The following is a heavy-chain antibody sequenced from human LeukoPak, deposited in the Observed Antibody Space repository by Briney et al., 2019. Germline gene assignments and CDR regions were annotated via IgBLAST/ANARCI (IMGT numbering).Heavy chain of an antibody. Sequence: ASVKVSCKASGGTFSSYAISWVRQAPGQGLEWMGRIIPILGIANYAQKFQGRVTITADKSTSTAYMELSSLRSEDTAVYYCARDTDYYGSGSYIYFDYWGQGTLVTVSS. CDR3: ARDTDYYGSGSYIYFDY. D-gene: IGHD3-10*01. J-gene: IGHJ4*02. CDR2: IIPILGIA. CDR1: GGTFSSYA. V-gene: IGHV1-69*04.